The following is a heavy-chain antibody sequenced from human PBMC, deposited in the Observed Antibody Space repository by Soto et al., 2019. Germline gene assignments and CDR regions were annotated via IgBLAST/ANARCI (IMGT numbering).Heavy chain of an antibody. CDR3: AKESRYYYVSGSYLSLDY. CDR1: GFTFSTYA. D-gene: IGHD3-10*01. J-gene: IGHJ4*02. CDR2: LTGSGYTT. V-gene: IGHV3-23*01. Sequence: EVQLLESGGGLVQPGGSLRLSCAASGFTFSTYAMTWVRQAPGKGLEWVSTLTGSGYTTYYADSVKGRFTISRDNSKNTLYLQTNSLRVEDTAVYYCAKESRYYYVSGSYLSLDYWGQGTLVTVSS.